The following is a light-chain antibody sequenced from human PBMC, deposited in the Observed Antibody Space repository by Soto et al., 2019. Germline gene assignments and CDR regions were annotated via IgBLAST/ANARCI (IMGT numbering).Light chain of an antibody. J-gene: IGLJ1*01. Sequence: QSLLTQPPSASGAPRQRGTISCSGSSSNIGSNTVNWYQQLPGTAPKLLIYSNNQRPSGVPDRFSGSKSGTSASLAISGLQSEDEADYYCAAWDDSLNGYVFGTGTKVTVL. CDR2: SNN. V-gene: IGLV1-44*01. CDR1: SSNIGSNT. CDR3: AAWDDSLNGYV.